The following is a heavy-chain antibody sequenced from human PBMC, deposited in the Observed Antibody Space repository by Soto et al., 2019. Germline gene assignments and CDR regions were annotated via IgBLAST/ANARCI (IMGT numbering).Heavy chain of an antibody. CDR1: GYTFTGYY. V-gene: IGHV1-2*04. CDR2: INPNSGGT. CDR3: ARDMGYSYGSALDY. Sequence: ASVKVSCKASGYTFTGYYMHWVRQAPGQGLGWMGWINPNSGGTNYAQKFQGWVTMTRDTSISTAYMELSRLRSDDTAVYYCARDMGYSYGSALDYWGQGTLVTVSS. D-gene: IGHD5-18*01. J-gene: IGHJ4*02.